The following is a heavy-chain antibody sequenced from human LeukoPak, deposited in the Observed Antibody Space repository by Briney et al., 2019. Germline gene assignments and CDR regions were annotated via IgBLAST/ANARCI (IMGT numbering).Heavy chain of an antibody. V-gene: IGHV1-18*01. J-gene: IGHJ3*02. CDR1: GYTFTSYG. CDR2: ISAYNGNT. D-gene: IGHD3-22*01. CDR3: ARDRIYDSSGYYYSAFYI. Sequence: ASVKVSCKASGYTFTSYGISWVRQAPGQGLEWMGWISAYNGNTNYAQKLQGRVTMTTDTSTSTAYMELRSLRSDDTAVYYCARDRIYDSSGYYYSAFYIWGQGTMVTVSS.